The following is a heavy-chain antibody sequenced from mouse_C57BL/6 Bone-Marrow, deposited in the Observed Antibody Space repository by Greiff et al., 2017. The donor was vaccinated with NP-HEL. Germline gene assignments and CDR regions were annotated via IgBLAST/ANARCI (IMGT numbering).Heavy chain of an antibody. CDR1: GYTFTSYW. D-gene: IGHD1-1*01. J-gene: IGHJ3*01. CDR2: INPSSGYT. Sequence: QVQLKESGAELAKPGASVKLSCKASGYTFTSYWMHWVKQRPGQGLEWIGYINPSSGYTKYNQKFKDTATLTADKSSSTAYMQLSSLTYEDSAVYYCARRTTGLAYWGQGTLVTVSA. V-gene: IGHV1-7*01. CDR3: ARRTTGLAY.